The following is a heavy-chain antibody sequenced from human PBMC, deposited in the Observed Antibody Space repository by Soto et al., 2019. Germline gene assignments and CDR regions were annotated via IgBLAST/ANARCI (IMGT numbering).Heavy chain of an antibody. Sequence: SETLSLTCAVSGGSISSGGYSWSWIRQPPGKGLEWIGEINHSGSTNYNPSLKSRVTISVDTSKNQVSLKLSSVTAADTAVYYCARVSGIYYYGMDVWGQGTTVTVSS. CDR2: INHSGST. D-gene: IGHD3-10*01. J-gene: IGHJ6*02. CDR3: ARVSGIYYYGMDV. CDR1: GGSISSGGYS. V-gene: IGHV4-30-2*01.